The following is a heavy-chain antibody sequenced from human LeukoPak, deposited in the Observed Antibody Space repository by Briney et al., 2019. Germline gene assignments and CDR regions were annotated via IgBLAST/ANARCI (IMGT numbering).Heavy chain of an antibody. CDR1: GFTFSDYY. J-gene: IGHJ6*03. CDR2: ISSSGSTI. CDR3: ARNPPLGCSSTSCYLLYYYMDV. Sequence: GGSLRLSCVASGFTFSDYYMSWIRQAPGKGLEWVSYISSSGSTIYYADSVKGRFTISRDNAKNSLYLQMNSLRAEDTAVYYCARNPPLGCSSTSCYLLYYYMDVWGKGTTVTVSS. D-gene: IGHD2-2*01. V-gene: IGHV3-11*04.